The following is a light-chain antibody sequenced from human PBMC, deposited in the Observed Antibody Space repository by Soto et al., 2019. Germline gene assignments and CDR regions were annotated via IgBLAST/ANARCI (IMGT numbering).Light chain of an antibody. CDR1: SSDVGGYNY. CDR2: EVN. V-gene: IGLV2-8*01. J-gene: IGLJ1*01. Sequence: QSVLTQHASVSGSPGQSITISCTGTSSDVGGYNYVSWYQQHPGKAPKLMIYEVNKRPSGVPDRFSGSKSGNTASLPVSGLQAEDEADYYCSSYAGSSNVFGTGTKVTVL. CDR3: SSYAGSSNV.